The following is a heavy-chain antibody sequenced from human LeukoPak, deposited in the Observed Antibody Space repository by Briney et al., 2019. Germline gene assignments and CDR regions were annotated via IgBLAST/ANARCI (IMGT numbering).Heavy chain of an antibody. CDR1: DFRVTSYY. D-gene: IGHD2-2*01. CDR2: IYSGGDR. CDR3: AKVLTGKDIVVVPAAPDI. Sequence: GGSLRLSCAPSDFRVTSYYMGWVRQAPGKGLDWVSLIYSGGDRYYADSVKGRFTISRDTSKNTLDLQMNSLGPEDTAVYYCAKVLTGKDIVVVPAAPDIWGQGTMVTVSS. J-gene: IGHJ3*02. V-gene: IGHV3-53*01.